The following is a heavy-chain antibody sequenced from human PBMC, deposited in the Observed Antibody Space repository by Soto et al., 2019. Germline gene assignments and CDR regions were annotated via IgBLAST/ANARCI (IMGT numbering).Heavy chain of an antibody. J-gene: IGHJ4*02. CDR2: IYPGGST. CDR3: ARANVGPPGGGSWIMPFDF. D-gene: IGHD2-15*01. CDR1: GGSISSYY. Sequence: QVKLQESGPGLVKPSETLSLTCTVSGGSISSYYWSWIRQSAGQGLEWIGRIYPGGSTNYNPSLKSRVTMSADTSKNHFSLRPTSVTAADTAVYYLARANVGPPGGGSWIMPFDFWGQGTLVTVSS. V-gene: IGHV4-4*07.